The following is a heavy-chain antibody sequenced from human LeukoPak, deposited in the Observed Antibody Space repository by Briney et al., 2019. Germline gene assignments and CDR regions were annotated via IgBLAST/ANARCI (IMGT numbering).Heavy chain of an antibody. CDR1: GFPFSAYA. V-gene: IGHV3-23*01. D-gene: IGHD3-22*01. J-gene: IGHJ4*02. Sequence: PGGSLRLSCEASGFPFSAYAMTWVRQAPGKGLEWVSVIGGSGGSTYYGDSVKGRFTISRDNSKNTLHLQMNSLRAEDTAVYYCAKTRDYCDNSGLNYYFDYWGQGTLVTVSS. CDR2: IGGSGGST. CDR3: AKTRDYCDNSGLNYYFDY.